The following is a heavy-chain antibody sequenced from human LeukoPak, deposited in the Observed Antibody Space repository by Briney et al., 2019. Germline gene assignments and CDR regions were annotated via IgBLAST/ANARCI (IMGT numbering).Heavy chain of an antibody. D-gene: IGHD3-16*02. V-gene: IGHV5-51*01. CDR1: GYSFTSYW. J-gene: IGHJ3*02. CDR3: ARQPGPKGDYVWGSYRPHPLDAFDM. CDR2: IYPGNSDT. Sequence: GESLKISCKGSGYSFTSYWIGWVRQMPGKGLEWMGIIYPGNSDTRHSPSFQGQVTISADKSISTAYLQWSSLKASDTAMYYCARQPGPKGDYVWGSYRPHPLDAFDMWGQGTMVTVSS.